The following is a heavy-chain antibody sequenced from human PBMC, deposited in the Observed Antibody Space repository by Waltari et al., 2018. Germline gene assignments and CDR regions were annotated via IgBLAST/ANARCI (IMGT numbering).Heavy chain of an antibody. V-gene: IGHV1-24*01. J-gene: IGHJ4*02. Sequence: QVQLVPSGAEVKKPGASVTVSCQVSGSPLPALSMPWGRQAPGKGLEWMGGFDPEDGETIYAQKFQGRVTMTEDTSTDTAYMELSSLRSEDTAVYYCATGGMATIFDYWGQGTLVTVSS. CDR1: GSPLPALS. D-gene: IGHD5-12*01. CDR2: FDPEDGET. CDR3: ATGGMATIFDY.